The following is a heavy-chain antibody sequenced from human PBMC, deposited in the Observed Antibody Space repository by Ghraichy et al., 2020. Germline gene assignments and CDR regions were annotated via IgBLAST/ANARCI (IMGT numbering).Heavy chain of an antibody. CDR2: IYYSGST. CDR3: ASFRGMVRGVTHYYGMDV. J-gene: IGHJ6*02. Sequence: SQTLSLTCTVSGGSISSYYWSWIRQPPGKGLEWIGYIYYSGSTNYNPSLKSRVTISVDTSKNQFSLKLSSVTAADTAVYYCASFRGMVRGVTHYYGMDVWGQGTTVTVSS. D-gene: IGHD3-10*01. V-gene: IGHV4-59*01. CDR1: GGSISSYY.